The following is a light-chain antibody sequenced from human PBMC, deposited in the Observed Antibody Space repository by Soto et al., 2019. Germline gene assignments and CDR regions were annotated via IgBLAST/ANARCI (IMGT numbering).Light chain of an antibody. V-gene: IGKV1-5*03. Sequence: DIQMTQSPSTLSASVGDRVTITCRASQSISSWSAWYQQKPGKAPKLLIYKASSFDSGVPSSVSGSGSGTEFTLTISSLHPDDFATYYCQQYNSYSWTFGQGTKVEIK. CDR1: QSISSW. J-gene: IGKJ1*01. CDR3: QQYNSYSWT. CDR2: KAS.